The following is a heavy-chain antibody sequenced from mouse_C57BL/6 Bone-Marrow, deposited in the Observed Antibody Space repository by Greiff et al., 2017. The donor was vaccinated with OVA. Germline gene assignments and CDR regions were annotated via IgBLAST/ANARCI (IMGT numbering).Heavy chain of an antibody. V-gene: IGHV1-87*01. Sequence: VKLQESGPELARPWASVKISCQAFYTFSRRVHFAIRDPNYWMQWVKQRPGQGLEWIGAISPGNGDNSYIQKFQGKATITADTSSNTAYLQLSSLTSEDTAVYYCARSSWVFAYWGQGTLVTVSA. D-gene: IGHD4-1*01. J-gene: IGHJ3*01. CDR2: GQGLEWIG. CDR3: SEDTAVYYCARSSWVFAY. CDR1: YTFS.